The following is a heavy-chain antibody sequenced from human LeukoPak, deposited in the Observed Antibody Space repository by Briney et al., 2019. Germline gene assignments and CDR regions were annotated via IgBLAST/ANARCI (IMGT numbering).Heavy chain of an antibody. CDR3: ARDFGTEYYYDSSGYYGPKIFDI. Sequence: ASVKVSCKASGYTFTGYYMHWVRQAPGQGLEWMGWINPNSGGTNYAQKFQGRVTMTRDTSISTAYVELSRLRSDDTAVYYCARDFGTEYYYDSSGYYGPKIFDIWGQGTMVTVSS. D-gene: IGHD3-22*01. CDR2: INPNSGGT. CDR1: GYTFTGYY. J-gene: IGHJ3*02. V-gene: IGHV1-2*02.